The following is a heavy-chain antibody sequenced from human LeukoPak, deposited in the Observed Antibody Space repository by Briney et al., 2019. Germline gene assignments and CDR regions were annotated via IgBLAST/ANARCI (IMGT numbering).Heavy chain of an antibody. D-gene: IGHD6-19*01. CDR2: IDPSGSYT. V-gene: IGHV5-10-1*01. J-gene: IGHJ4*02. CDR3: ARQSFDTWIDAAGTGYFDY. Sequence: GESLRICWKGSGYSFSSYWISGGRQMAGKGLEWMGRIDPSGSYTNYSPSFQGLVTISADKSITTAYLQWSSLKASDTAMYYCARQSFDTWIDAAGTGYFDYWGQGTLVTVSS. CDR1: GYSFSSYW.